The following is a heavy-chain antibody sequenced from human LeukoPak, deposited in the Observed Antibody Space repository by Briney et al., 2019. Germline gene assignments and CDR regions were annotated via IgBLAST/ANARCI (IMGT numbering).Heavy chain of an antibody. V-gene: IGHV4-34*01. Sequence: PSETLSLTCAVYGGSFSGYSWSWIRQPPGKGLEWIGEINHSGSTNYNPSLKSRVTISVDTSKNQFSLKLSSVTAADTAVYYCARGYYYMDVWGKGTTVTVSS. CDR3: ARGYYYMDV. J-gene: IGHJ6*03. CDR2: INHSGST. CDR1: GGSFSGYS.